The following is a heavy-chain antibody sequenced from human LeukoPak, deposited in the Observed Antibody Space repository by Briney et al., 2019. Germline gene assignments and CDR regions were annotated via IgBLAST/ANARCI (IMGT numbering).Heavy chain of an antibody. CDR2: INPNSGDT. D-gene: IGHD5-12*01. J-gene: IGHJ4*02. Sequence: VASVTVSCKTSGYTFTGYYVHWVRQAPGQGLEWMGRINPNSGDTNYAQKFQGRVTMTRDTSISTAYMELSRLRSDDTAVYYCARAPVATPSEFDYWGQGTLVTVSS. V-gene: IGHV1-2*06. CDR1: GYTFTGYY. CDR3: ARAPVATPSEFDY.